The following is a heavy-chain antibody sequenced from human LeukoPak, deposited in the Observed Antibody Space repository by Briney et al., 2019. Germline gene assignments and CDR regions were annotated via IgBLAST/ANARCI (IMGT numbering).Heavy chain of an antibody. Sequence: GGSLRLSWAASGFTFSSYAMHWVRQAPGKGLEYVSAISSNGGSTYYANSVKGRFTISRDNSKNTVYLQMGSLRAEDMAVYYCARDPVYCSSTSCPLEKNAFDIWGQGTMVTVSS. CDR1: GFTFSSYA. J-gene: IGHJ3*02. CDR3: ARDPVYCSSTSCPLEKNAFDI. V-gene: IGHV3-64*01. D-gene: IGHD2-2*01. CDR2: ISSNGGST.